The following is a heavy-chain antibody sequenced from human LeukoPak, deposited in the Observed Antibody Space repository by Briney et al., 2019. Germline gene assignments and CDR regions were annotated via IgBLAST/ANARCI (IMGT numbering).Heavy chain of an antibody. CDR3: ARRDSSGYSFDS. D-gene: IGHD3-22*01. Sequence: GESLKISCKGSGYSFSIYWIAWVRQMPGKGLEWMGNIYPGDSDIRYSPSFQGQVPFSADKSISTAYLQWSSLKASDTAMYYCARRDSSGYSFDSWGQGTLVTVSS. CDR1: GYSFSIYW. CDR2: IYPGDSDI. V-gene: IGHV5-51*01. J-gene: IGHJ5*01.